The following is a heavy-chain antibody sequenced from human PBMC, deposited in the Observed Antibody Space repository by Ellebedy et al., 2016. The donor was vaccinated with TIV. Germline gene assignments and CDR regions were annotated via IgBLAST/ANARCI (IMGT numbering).Heavy chain of an antibody. V-gene: IGHV3-23*01. CDR3: AKDGPGIAVAGRPCFDY. Sequence: PGGSLRLSCAASGFTFSSYAMSWVRQAPGKGLEWVSVTSGSGGSTDYADSVKGRFTISRNNSKNTLYLQMNSLRAEDTAVYYCAKDGPGIAVAGRPCFDYWGQGTLVTVSS. CDR1: GFTFSSYA. D-gene: IGHD6-13*01. CDR2: TSGSGGST. J-gene: IGHJ4*02.